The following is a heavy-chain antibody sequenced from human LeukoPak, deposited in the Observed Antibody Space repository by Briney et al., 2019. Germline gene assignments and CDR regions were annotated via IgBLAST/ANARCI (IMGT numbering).Heavy chain of an antibody. V-gene: IGHV2-70*01. D-gene: IGHD4-17*01. CDR2: IRWDDNK. J-gene: IGHJ4*02. Sequence: SGPTLVNPTQTLTLTCTFSGFSLSTGGMCVSWIRQPPGKALEWLALIRWDDNKYYSTSLKTRLTISKDTSKNQVVLTMTNMDPVDAATYYCARMMYGDFVDYFDYWGQGTLVTVSS. CDR1: GFSLSTGGMC. CDR3: ARMMYGDFVDYFDY.